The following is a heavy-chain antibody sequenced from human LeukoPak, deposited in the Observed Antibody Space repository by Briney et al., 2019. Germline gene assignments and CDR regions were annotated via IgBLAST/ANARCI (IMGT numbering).Heavy chain of an antibody. CDR2: VNPKSGST. J-gene: IGHJ4*02. Sequence: ASVKVSCKASGYSFSDYDIIWVRQAAGQGLEWVGWVNPKSGSTAYAQKFQGRVTMTSSSSITTVYMELSSLRSDDSAVYYCARGVIIRPYAWAYWGQGTLVTVSS. V-gene: IGHV1-8*02. D-gene: IGHD3-16*01. CDR1: GYSFSDYD. CDR3: ARGVIIRPYAWAY.